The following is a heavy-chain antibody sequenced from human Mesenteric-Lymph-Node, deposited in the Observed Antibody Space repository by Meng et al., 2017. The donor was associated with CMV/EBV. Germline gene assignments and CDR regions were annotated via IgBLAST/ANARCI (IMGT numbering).Heavy chain of an antibody. CDR1: GDSISSFYY. CDR3: ARPFPSWQSPRLDPFGA. Sequence: LQLRESGPGQGKPSETLSLTFTVSGDSISSFYYWGWIRQPPGRGLEWIGSVHYTGSTYYSPSLKSRVTVSVDTSKNQFSLRLTSVTAADTAVYYCARPFPSWQSPRLDPFGAWGQGTLVTVSS. V-gene: IGHV4-39*01. D-gene: IGHD6-19*01. CDR2: VHYTGST. J-gene: IGHJ5*02.